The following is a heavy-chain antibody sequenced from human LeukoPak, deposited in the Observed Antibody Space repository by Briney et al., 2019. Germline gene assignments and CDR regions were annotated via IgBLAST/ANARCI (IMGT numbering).Heavy chain of an antibody. Sequence: ASVKVSCKASGGTFSSYAISWVRQAPGQGLEWMGGIIPIFGTANYAQKFQGRVTITADESTSTAYMELSSLRSEDTALYYCARGDDSGSYSAGDFDYWGQGTLVTVSS. D-gene: IGHD1-26*01. CDR1: GGTFSSYA. CDR3: ARGDDSGSYSAGDFDY. CDR2: IIPIFGTA. V-gene: IGHV1-69*13. J-gene: IGHJ4*02.